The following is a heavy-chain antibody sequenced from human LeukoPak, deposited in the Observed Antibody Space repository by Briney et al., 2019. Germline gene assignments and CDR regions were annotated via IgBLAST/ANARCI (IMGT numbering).Heavy chain of an antibody. CDR3: ARGSCTNGVCYFEASFDY. D-gene: IGHD2-8*01. J-gene: IGHJ4*02. CDR1: GYTFTSYY. CDR2: INPSGGST. Sequence: APVKVSCKASGYTFTSYYMHWVRQAPGQGLEWMGIINPSGGSTSYAQKFQGRVTMTRDMSTSTVYMELSSLRSEDTAVYYCARGSCTNGVCYFEASFDYWGQGTLVTVSS. V-gene: IGHV1-46*01.